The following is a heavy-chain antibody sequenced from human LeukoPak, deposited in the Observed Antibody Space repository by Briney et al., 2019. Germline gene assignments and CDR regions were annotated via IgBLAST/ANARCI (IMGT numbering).Heavy chain of an antibody. J-gene: IGHJ4*02. CDR1: GVSIKSHY. D-gene: IGHD6-19*01. V-gene: IGHV4-59*11. CDR3: ARTGYSSGWYFDY. CDR2: IYYSGST. Sequence: SETLSLTCTVSGVSIKSHYWSWIRQPPEKGLEWIGYIYYSGSTNYNPSLKSRVTISVDTSKNQFSLKLSSVTAADTAVYYCARTGYSSGWYFDYWGQGTLVTVSS.